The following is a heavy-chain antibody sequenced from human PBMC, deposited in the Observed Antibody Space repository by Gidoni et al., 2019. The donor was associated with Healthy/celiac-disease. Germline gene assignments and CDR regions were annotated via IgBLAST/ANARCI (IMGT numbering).Heavy chain of an antibody. Sequence: QVQLVQSGAEGKKPGSSVKVSCKASGGTFSSYAISWVRQAPGQGLEWMGRIIPSLGIANYAQKCKGRVTITADKSTSTAYMELSSLRSEDTAVYYCARHGSGSGDLDYWGQGTLVTVSS. CDR3: ARHGSGSGDLDY. D-gene: IGHD3-10*01. CDR2: IIPSLGIA. V-gene: IGHV1-69*04. CDR1: GGTFSSYA. J-gene: IGHJ4*02.